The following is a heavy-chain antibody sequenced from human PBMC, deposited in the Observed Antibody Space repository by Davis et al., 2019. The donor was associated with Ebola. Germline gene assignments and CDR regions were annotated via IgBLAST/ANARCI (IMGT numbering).Heavy chain of an antibody. J-gene: IGHJ4*03. Sequence: PGGSLRLSFSTSGFTFSSFAMSWVRQAPGKGLESVATMSGTSSVTFYALSVKGRFTISRDNSRNTLYLQMNSLTADDTAVYYCAKGGAVSSQSSGRGYFDSWGHGTLATVSS. CDR2: MSGTSSVT. CDR3: AKGGAVSSQSSGRGYFDS. CDR1: GFTFSSFA. D-gene: IGHD6-13*01. V-gene: IGHV3-23*01.